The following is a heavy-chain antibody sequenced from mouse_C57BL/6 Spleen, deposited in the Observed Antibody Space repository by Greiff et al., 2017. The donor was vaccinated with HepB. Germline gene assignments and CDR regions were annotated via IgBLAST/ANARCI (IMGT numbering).Heavy chain of an antibody. V-gene: IGHV1-15*01. CDR2: IDPETGGT. CDR1: GYTFTDYE. D-gene: IGHD4-1*02. Sequence: VQLQQSGAELVRPGASVTLSCKASGYTFTDYEMHWVKQTPVHGLEWIGAIDPETGGTAYNQKFKGKAILTADKSSSTAYMELRSLTSEDTAVYYCTFNWDYFDYWGQGTTLTVSS. J-gene: IGHJ2*01. CDR3: TFNWDYFDY.